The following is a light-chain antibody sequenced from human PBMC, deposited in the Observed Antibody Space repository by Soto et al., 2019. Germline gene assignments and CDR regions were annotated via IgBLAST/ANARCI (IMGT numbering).Light chain of an antibody. Sequence: DIQMTQSPSSLSASVGGRVTITCQASQDISNYLNWYQQKPGKAPKLLIHYVSNLETGVPSRFSGSGYGTYVNFTIRSLQNEDIAAYYYQEYGNLPRTLGQGTKVDIK. CDR3: QEYGNLPRT. V-gene: IGKV1-33*01. J-gene: IGKJ1*01. CDR2: YVS. CDR1: QDISNY.